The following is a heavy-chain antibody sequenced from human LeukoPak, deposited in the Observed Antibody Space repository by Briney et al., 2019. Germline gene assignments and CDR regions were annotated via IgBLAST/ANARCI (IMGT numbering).Heavy chain of an antibody. CDR3: AKVPQYLIYDSSGYYFDY. D-gene: IGHD3-22*01. V-gene: IGHV3-30-3*01. CDR1: GFTFSSYA. Sequence: GGSLRLCCAASGFTFSSYAMHWVRQAPGKGLEWVAVISYDGSNKYYADSVKGRFTISRDNSKNTLYLQMNSLRAEDTAVYYCAKVPQYLIYDSSGYYFDYWGQGTLVTVSS. CDR2: ISYDGSNK. J-gene: IGHJ4*02.